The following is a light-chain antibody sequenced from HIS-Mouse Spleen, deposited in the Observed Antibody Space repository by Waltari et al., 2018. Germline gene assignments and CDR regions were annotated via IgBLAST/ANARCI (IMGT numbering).Light chain of an antibody. CDR2: EGS. V-gene: IGLV2-23*01. CDR3: CSYAGSSTWV. CDR1: SSDVGSYNL. Sequence: QSALPQPAPVSGSPGQSITISCTGTSSDVGSYNLVSWYQQHTGKAPKLMIYEGSKRPSGVSNRFSGSKSGNTASLTISGLQAEDEADYYCCSYAGSSTWVFGGGTKLTVL. J-gene: IGLJ3*02.